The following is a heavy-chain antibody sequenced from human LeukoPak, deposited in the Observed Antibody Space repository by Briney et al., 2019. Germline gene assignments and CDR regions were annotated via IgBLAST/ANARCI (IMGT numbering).Heavy chain of an antibody. CDR3: ARADSVPAGDYHYWYMDV. D-gene: IGHD2-2*01. CDR1: GFTLTGYY. Sequence: ASVKVSCKASGFTLTGYYMHWVRQDPRQGLQWMGWIKPNSGDTDYAQNFQGRVTMTRDTSISTVYMELSSLRSDDTAVYYCARADSVPAGDYHYWYMDVWGKGTTVTVSS. V-gene: IGHV1-2*02. J-gene: IGHJ6*03. CDR2: IKPNSGDT.